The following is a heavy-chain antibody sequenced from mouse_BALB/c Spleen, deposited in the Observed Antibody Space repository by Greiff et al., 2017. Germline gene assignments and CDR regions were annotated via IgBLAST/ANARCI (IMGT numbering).Heavy chain of an antibody. Sequence: EVQVVESGGDLVKPGGSLKLSCAASGFTFSSYGMSWVRQTPDKRLEWVATISSGGSYTYYPDSVKGRFTISRDNAKNTLYLQMSSLKSEDTAMYYCARPTGTDGAMDYWGQGTSVTVSS. CDR1: GFTFSSYG. J-gene: IGHJ4*01. V-gene: IGHV5-6*01. D-gene: IGHD4-1*02. CDR2: ISSGGSYT. CDR3: ARPTGTDGAMDY.